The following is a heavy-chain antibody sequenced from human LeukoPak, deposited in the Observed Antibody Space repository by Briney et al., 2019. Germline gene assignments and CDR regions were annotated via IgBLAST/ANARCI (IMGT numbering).Heavy chain of an antibody. J-gene: IGHJ4*02. Sequence: SETLSLTCTVSGASISSYYWSWIRQPAGKGLEWIGRIYSTGSTNYNPSLRSRVTMSVDTSKNQFSLRLRSVTAADTAVYYCARQIASAGTAGFDFWGQGALVTASS. V-gene: IGHV4-4*07. D-gene: IGHD6-13*01. CDR2: IYSTGST. CDR3: ARQIASAGTAGFDF. CDR1: GASISSYY.